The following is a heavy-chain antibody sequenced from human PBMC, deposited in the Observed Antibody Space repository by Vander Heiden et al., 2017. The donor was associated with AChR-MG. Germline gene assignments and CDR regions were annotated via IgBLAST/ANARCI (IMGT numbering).Heavy chain of an antibody. D-gene: IGHD3-3*01. CDR2: ISGRGDGT. Sequence: EVQLSESGGGLVQPGGTLSLSGPACGFTFSSYSFNWVRQAPGTGLVRSSGISGRGDGTNDVDSVKGRFTITRDNSKNTLYLQMDSLRAEDTAMYYCARDRSRITISGVLIRGYYFDYWGQGILVTVSS. CDR3: ARDRSRITISGVLIRGYYFDY. J-gene: IGHJ4*02. CDR1: GFTFSSYS. V-gene: IGHV3-23*01.